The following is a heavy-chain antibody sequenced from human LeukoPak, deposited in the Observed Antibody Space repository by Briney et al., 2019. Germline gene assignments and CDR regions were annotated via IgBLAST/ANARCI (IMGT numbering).Heavy chain of an antibody. J-gene: IGHJ4*02. Sequence: PGGSLRLSCAASGFTFSSYWMHWVRQAPGKGLVWVSRINSDGSSTSYADSVKGRFTISRDNAKNTLYLQMNTLRAEDTAVYYCARVPLRQSSGWPYYFDYWGQGTLVTVSS. CDR3: ARVPLRQSSGWPYYFDY. CDR2: INSDGSST. D-gene: IGHD6-19*01. CDR1: GFTFSSYW. V-gene: IGHV3-74*01.